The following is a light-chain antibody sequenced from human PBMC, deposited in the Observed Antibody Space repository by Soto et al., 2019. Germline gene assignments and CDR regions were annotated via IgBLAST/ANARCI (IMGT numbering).Light chain of an antibody. V-gene: IGKV1-27*01. Sequence: DIQLTQSPSSLSASVGDRVTITCRVSQGISNYLNWYRQKPGKVPKLLICSASNLQSGVPSRFCGSGSGTEFTLTISRPEDVATYYGQGTYSAPLYTFGQGTQVEIK. CDR3: QGTYSAPLYT. J-gene: IGKJ2*01. CDR2: SAS. CDR1: QGISNY.